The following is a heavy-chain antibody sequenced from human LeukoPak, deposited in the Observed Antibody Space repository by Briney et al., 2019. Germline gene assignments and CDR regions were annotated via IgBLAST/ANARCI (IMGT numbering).Heavy chain of an antibody. CDR3: ARGRRLRVPAARGPAEYFQH. D-gene: IGHD2-2*01. Sequence: SGPTLVKPSETLSLTCTVSGGSISSYYWSWIRQPPGKGLEWIGYIYYSGSTKYNPSLKSRVTISVDTSKNQFSLKLSSVTAADTAVYYCARGRRLRVPAARGPAEYFQHWGQGTLVTVSS. V-gene: IGHV4-59*12. CDR2: IYYSGST. CDR1: GGSISSYY. J-gene: IGHJ1*01.